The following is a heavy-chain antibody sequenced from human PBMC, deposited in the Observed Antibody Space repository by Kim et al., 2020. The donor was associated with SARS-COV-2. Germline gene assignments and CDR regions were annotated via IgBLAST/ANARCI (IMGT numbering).Heavy chain of an antibody. CDR1: GFTFSSYS. J-gene: IGHJ6*02. Sequence: GGSLRLSCAASGFTFSSYSMNWVRQAPGKGLEWVSSISSSSSYIYYADSVKGRFTISRDNAKNSLYLQMNSLRAEDTAVYYCARDRGGMGHIVVVVATFHYGMDVWGQGTTVTVSS. D-gene: IGHD2-15*01. CDR2: ISSSSSYI. V-gene: IGHV3-21*01. CDR3: ARDRGGMGHIVVVVATFHYGMDV.